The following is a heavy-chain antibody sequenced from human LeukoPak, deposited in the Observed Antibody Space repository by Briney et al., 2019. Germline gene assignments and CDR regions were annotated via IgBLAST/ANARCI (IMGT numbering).Heavy chain of an antibody. V-gene: IGHV1-58*01. D-gene: IGHD4-17*01. CDR1: GFTFTSSA. J-gene: IGHJ4*02. CDR2: IVVGSGNT. Sequence: SVKVSFTASGFTFTSSAVQWVRQARGQRLEWIGWIVVGSGNTNYAQKFQERVTITRDMSTSTAYMELSSPRSEDTAVYYCAADLVDYGDYVPFDYWGQGTLVTVSS. CDR3: AADLVDYGDYVPFDY.